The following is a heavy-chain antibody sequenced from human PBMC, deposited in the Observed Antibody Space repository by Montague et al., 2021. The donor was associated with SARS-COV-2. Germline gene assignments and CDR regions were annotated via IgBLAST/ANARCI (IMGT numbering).Heavy chain of an antibody. V-gene: IGHV5-51*01. J-gene: IGHJ3*02. Sequence: QSGAEVKKPGESLKIACRASGYTFSRYWIAWMRQMPGKGLEWMGIIYPGDSDVRYTPSFQGQVTISADKTITTAYLQWRSLKVSDTATFYCARPRVGGSYISPIDMWGQGTMVTVDS. D-gene: IGHD1-26*01. CDR2: IYPGDSDV. CDR1: GYTFSRYW. CDR3: ARPRVGGSYISPIDM.